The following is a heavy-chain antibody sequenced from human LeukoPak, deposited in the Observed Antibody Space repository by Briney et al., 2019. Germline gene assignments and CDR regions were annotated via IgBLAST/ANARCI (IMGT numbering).Heavy chain of an antibody. CDR3: ARLGSGSNYYYYYMDV. CDR1: GGSISSSSYY. Sequence: SETLSLTCTVSGGSISSSSYYWVWIRQPPGKGLDWIGSIYYSRSTYYNPSLKSRVTISVDTSQYQFSLKLSSVTAADTAVYYCARLGSGSNYYYYYMDVWGKGTTVTVSS. J-gene: IGHJ6*03. V-gene: IGHV4-39*07. D-gene: IGHD3-3*01. CDR2: IYYSRST.